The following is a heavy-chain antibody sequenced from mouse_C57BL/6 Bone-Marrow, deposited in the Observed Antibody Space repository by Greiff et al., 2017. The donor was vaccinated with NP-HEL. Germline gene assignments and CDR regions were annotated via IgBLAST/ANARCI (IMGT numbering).Heavy chain of an antibody. J-gene: IGHJ2*01. V-gene: IGHV14-4*01. CDR1: GFNIKDDY. CDR2: IDPENGDT. CDR3: TPSPFDY. Sequence: VQLQQPGAELVRPGASVKLSCTASGFNIKDDYMHWVKQRPEQGLEWIGWIDPENGDTEYASKFQGKATITADTSSNTAYLQLSSLTSEDTAVYYCTPSPFDYWGQGTTLTVSS.